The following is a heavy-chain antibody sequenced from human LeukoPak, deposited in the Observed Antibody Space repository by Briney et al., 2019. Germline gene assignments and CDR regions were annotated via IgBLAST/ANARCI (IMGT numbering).Heavy chain of an antibody. J-gene: IGHJ4*02. CDR1: GGSISSYY. D-gene: IGHD3-22*01. V-gene: IGHV4-4*07. Sequence: PSETLSLACTVSGGSISSYYGSWIRQPAGKGLEWIGRIYTSGSTNYNPSLKSRVTISVDKSKNQFSLKLSSVTAADTAVYYCARDEPYYYDSSGYYTYYFDYWGQGTLVTVSS. CDR3: ARDEPYYYDSSGYYTYYFDY. CDR2: IYTSGST.